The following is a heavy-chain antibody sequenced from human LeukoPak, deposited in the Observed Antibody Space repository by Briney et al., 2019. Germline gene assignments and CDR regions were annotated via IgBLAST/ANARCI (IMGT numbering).Heavy chain of an antibody. D-gene: IGHD3-10*01. CDR3: AREQISMIRGFDN. V-gene: IGHV4-59*01. CDR2: IYDSGST. CDR1: GGSMTNLY. Sequence: KPSETLSLTCSVSGGSMTNLYWTWIRQPPGKGLEWIGDIYDSGSTRYNTSLESRVTISIDTSKKQFSLKLTSVTAADTAVYYCAREQISMIRGFDNWGQGTLVTVSS. J-gene: IGHJ4*02.